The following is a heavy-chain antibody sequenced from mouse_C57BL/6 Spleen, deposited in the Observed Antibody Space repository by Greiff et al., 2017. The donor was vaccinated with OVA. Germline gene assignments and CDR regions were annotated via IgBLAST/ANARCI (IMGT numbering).Heavy chain of an antibody. Sequence: QVQLQQSGAELVKPGASVKLSCKASGYTFTSYWMHWVKQRPGRGLEWIGRIDPNSGGTKYNEKFKSKATLTVDKPSSTAYMQLSSLTSEDSAVYYCARSIKYDYDEDYYAMDYWGQGTSVTVSS. V-gene: IGHV1-72*01. CDR1: GYTFTSYW. CDR3: ARSIKYDYDEDYYAMDY. J-gene: IGHJ4*01. D-gene: IGHD2-4*01. CDR2: IDPNSGGT.